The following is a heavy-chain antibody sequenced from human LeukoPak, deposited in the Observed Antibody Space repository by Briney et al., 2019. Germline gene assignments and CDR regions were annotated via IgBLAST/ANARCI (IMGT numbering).Heavy chain of an antibody. D-gene: IGHD5-18*01. CDR1: GGTFSSYA. CDR3: AREVDTAMYDY. CDR2: IIPIFGTA. J-gene: IGHJ4*02. V-gene: IGHV1-69*06. Sequence: ASVKVSCKASGGTFSSYAISWVRQAPGQGLEWMGGIIPIFGTANYAQKFQGRVTITADKSTSTAYMELSGLRSEDTAVYYCAREVDTAMYDYWGQGTLVTVSS.